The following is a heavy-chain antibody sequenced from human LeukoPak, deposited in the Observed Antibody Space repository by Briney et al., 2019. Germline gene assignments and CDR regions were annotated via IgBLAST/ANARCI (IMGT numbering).Heavy chain of an antibody. D-gene: IGHD3-16*01. CDR2: INPSGGST. V-gene: IGHV1-46*01. CDR1: GYTFTSYY. Sequence: ASVKVSCKASGYTFTSYYMHWVRQAPGQGLEWMGIINPSGGSTSYAQKFQGRVTMTRDTSTSTVYMELGSLRSEDTAVYYCARLGWGNFESDCWGQGTLVTVSS. CDR3: ARLGWGNFESDC. J-gene: IGHJ4*02.